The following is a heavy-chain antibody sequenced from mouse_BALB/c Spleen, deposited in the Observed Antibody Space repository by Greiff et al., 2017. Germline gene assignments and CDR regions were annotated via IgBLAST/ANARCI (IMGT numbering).Heavy chain of an antibody. D-gene: IGHD2-4*01. V-gene: IGHV5-6-5*01. CDR2: ISSGGST. CDR3: ARSFYYDYDYWYFDV. Sequence: EVQLVESGGGLVKPGGSLKLSCAASGFTFSSYAMSWVRQTPEKRLEWVASISSGGSTYYPDSVKGRFTISRDNARNILYLQMSSLRSEDTAMYYCARSFYYDYDYWYFDVWGAGTTVTVSS. CDR1: GFTFSSYA. J-gene: IGHJ1*01.